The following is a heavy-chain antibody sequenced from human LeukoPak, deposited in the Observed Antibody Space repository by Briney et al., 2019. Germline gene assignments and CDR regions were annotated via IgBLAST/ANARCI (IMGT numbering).Heavy chain of an antibody. D-gene: IGHD2-2*01. V-gene: IGHV3-23*01. CDR3: ARADHRYCSSTSCYVFDY. CDR1: GFTFSSYA. Sequence: GGSLRLSCAASGFTFSSYAMSWVRQAPGKGLEWVSAISGSGGSTYYADSVKGRFTISRDNSKNTLYLQMNSLRAEDTAVYYCARADHRYCSSTSCYVFDYWGQGTLVTVSS. CDR2: ISGSGGST. J-gene: IGHJ4*02.